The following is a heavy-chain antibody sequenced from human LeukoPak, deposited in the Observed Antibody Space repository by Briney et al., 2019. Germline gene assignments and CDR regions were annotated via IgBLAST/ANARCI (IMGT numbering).Heavy chain of an antibody. V-gene: IGHV3-30*14. CDR1: GFTFSSYA. CDR3: ARDGGPAYLGGEYFQH. CDR2: ISYDGSNK. D-gene: IGHD3-16*01. J-gene: IGHJ1*01. Sequence: GGSLRLSCAASGFTFSSYAMHWVRQAPGKGLEWVAVISYDGSNKYYADSVKGRFTISRDNSKNTLYLQMNSLRAEDTAVYYCARDGGPAYLGGEYFQHWGQGTLVTVSS.